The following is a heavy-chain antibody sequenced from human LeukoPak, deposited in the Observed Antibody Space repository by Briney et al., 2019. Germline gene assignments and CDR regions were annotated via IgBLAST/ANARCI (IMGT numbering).Heavy chain of an antibody. V-gene: IGHV3-7*01. CDR3: ASTGY. CDR2: IKQDGSDK. J-gene: IGHJ4*02. D-gene: IGHD1-14*01. Sequence: GDSLRLSCAASGFTFTKYWMTWVRQAPGKGLEWVGNIKQDGSDKNYMDSVKGRFTISRDNTKNSVYLQMSSLRAEDTAVYYCASTGYWGQGTLVTVSS. CDR1: GFTFTKYW.